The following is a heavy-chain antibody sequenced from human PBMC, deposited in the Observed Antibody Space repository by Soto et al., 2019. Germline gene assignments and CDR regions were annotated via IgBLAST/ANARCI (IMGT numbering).Heavy chain of an antibody. J-gene: IGHJ6*02. CDR3: ARGAIAAAGWYGMDV. Sequence: ASVKVSCKASGYTFSRSGISWVRQAPGQGLEWMGWISTYNGDTNYAQTFQGRVTMTTDTSTSTVYMELRSLRSDDTAVYYCARGAIAAAGWYGMDVWGQGTTVTVSS. CDR1: GYTFSRSG. D-gene: IGHD6-13*01. V-gene: IGHV1-18*01. CDR2: ISTYNGDT.